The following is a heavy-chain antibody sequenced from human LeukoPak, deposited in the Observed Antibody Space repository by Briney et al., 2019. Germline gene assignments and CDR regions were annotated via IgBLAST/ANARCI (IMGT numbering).Heavy chain of an antibody. D-gene: IGHD3-22*01. J-gene: IGHJ4*02. V-gene: IGHV4-39*07. CDR3: AGGHYYYDSSGYYDY. CDR1: GGSISSSSYY. Sequence: PSEILSLTCTVSGGSISSSSYYWGWIRQPPGKGLEWIGSIYYSGSTYYNPSLKSRVTISVDTSKNQFSLKLSSVTAADTAVYYCAGGHYYYDSSGYYDYWGQGTLVTVSS. CDR2: IYYSGST.